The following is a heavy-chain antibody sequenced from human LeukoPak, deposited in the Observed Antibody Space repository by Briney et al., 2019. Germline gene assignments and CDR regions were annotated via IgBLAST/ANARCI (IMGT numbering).Heavy chain of an antibody. Sequence: SETLSLTCTVSGDSVTNDFFWGWVRQPPGKGLEWIGSFCLGRDTYYRPSLKSRVTISVDASKNQFSLNLNSVTAADTAVYYCARWASISREPGGFFDHWGQGTLVTVSS. V-gene: IGHV4-38-2*02. D-gene: IGHD1-14*01. CDR1: GDSVTNDFF. J-gene: IGHJ4*02. CDR3: ARWASISREPGGFFDH. CDR2: FCLGRDT.